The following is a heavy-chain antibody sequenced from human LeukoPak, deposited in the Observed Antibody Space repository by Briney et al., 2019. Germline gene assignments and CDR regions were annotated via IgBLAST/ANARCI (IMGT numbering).Heavy chain of an antibody. V-gene: IGHV4-59*01. CDR1: GGSIISYY. Sequence: SETLSLTCTVSGGSIISYYWSWIRQPPGKGLEWIGYIYYSGSTNYNPSLKSRVTISVDTSKNQFSLKLSSVTAADTAVYYCARDGGAIDYWGQGTLVTVSS. CDR2: IYYSGST. D-gene: IGHD1-26*01. CDR3: ARDGGAIDY. J-gene: IGHJ4*02.